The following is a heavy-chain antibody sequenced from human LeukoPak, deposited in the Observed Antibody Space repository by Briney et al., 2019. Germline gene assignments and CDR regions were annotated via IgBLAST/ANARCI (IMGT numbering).Heavy chain of an antibody. CDR1: GFSLSTSGVG. D-gene: IGHD2-15*01. J-gene: IGHJ4*02. V-gene: IGHV2-5*02. Sequence: ESGPTLVKPTQTLTRTCTFSGFSLSTSGVGVGWIRQPPGKALEWLALIYWDDDKRYSPSLKSRLTITKDTSKNQVVLTMTNMDPVDTATYYCAHGPMPYCSGGSCYSDYFDYWGQGTLVTVSS. CDR2: IYWDDDK. CDR3: AHGPMPYCSGGSCYSDYFDY.